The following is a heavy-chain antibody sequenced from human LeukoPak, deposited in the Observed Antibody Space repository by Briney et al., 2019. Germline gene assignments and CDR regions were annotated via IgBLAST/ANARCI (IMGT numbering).Heavy chain of an antibody. J-gene: IGHJ5*02. CDR2: ISAYNGNT. CDR1: GYTFTSYG. CDR3: ARDVDYYGSGSNWFVP. Sequence: GASVKVSCKASGYTFTSYGISWVRQPPGQGLEWMGWISAYNGNTNYAQKLQGRGTMTTDTSTSTAYMELRSLRSDDTAVYYWARDVDYYGSGSNWFVPWGQGTLVTVSS. D-gene: IGHD3-10*01. V-gene: IGHV1-18*04.